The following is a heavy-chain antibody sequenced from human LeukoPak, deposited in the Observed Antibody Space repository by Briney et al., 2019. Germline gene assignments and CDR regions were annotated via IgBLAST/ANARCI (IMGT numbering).Heavy chain of an antibody. CDR1: GFTFSSYG. J-gene: IGHJ4*02. D-gene: IGHD6-13*01. Sequence: GGSLRLSCAASGFTFSSYGMHWVRQAPGKGLEWVAVISYDGSNKYYADSVKGRFTISRDNSKNTLYLQMNSLRAEDTAVYYCAKDGNRYSSSWYRGLYYFDYWGQGTLVTVSS. CDR3: AKDGNRYSSSWYRGLYYFDY. CDR2: ISYDGSNK. V-gene: IGHV3-30*18.